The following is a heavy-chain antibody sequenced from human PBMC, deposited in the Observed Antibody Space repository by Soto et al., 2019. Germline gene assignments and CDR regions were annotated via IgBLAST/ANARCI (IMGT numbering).Heavy chain of an antibody. CDR3: AKDEGLTYYYDCSGYRFDY. Sequence: PGGSLRLSCAASGFTFSSYGMHWVRQAPGKGLEWVAVISYDGSNKYYADSVKGRFTISRDNSKNTLYLQMNSLRAEDTAVYYCAKDEGLTYYYDCSGYRFDYWGQGTLVTVSS. D-gene: IGHD3-22*01. CDR1: GFTFSSYG. V-gene: IGHV3-30*18. CDR2: ISYDGSNK. J-gene: IGHJ4*02.